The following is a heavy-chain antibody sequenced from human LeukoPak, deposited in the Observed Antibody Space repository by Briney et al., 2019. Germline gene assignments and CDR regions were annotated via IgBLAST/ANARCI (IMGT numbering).Heavy chain of an antibody. V-gene: IGHV3-30-3*01. J-gene: IGHJ4*02. CDR3: ARDLYCSGGSCYSLDY. CDR1: GFTFSSYA. Sequence: PGGSLRLSCAASGFTFSSYAMHWVRQAPGKGLEWVAVISYDGSNKYYADSVKGRFTISRDNAKNSLYLQMNSLRAEDTAVYYCARDLYCSGGSCYSLDYWGQGTLVTVSS. D-gene: IGHD2-15*01. CDR2: ISYDGSNK.